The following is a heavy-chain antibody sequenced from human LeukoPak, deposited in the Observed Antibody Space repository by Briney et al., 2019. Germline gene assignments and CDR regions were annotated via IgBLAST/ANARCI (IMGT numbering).Heavy chain of an antibody. J-gene: IGHJ4*02. D-gene: IGHD3-10*01. V-gene: IGHV3-33*01. CDR1: GFTLSSYG. CDR2: IWYDGSNK. Sequence: GGSLRLSCAASGFTLSSYGMHWVRQAPGKGLEWVAVIWYDGSNKYYADSVKGRFTISRDNSKNTLYLQMNSLRAEDTAVYYCAREAHYYGSGSYYNPLDYWGQGTLVTVSS. CDR3: AREAHYYGSGSYYNPLDY.